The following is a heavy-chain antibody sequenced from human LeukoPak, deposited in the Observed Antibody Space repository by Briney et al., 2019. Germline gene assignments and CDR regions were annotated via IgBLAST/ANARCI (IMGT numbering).Heavy chain of an antibody. D-gene: IGHD2-21*01. CDR3: ARGGPPAYCGGDCYVS. V-gene: IGHV4-34*01. Sequence: PSETLSLTCAVYGGSFSGYYWSWIRQPPGKGLEWIGEINHSGSTNYNPSLKSRVTMSVDTSKNQFSLKLSSVTAADTAVYYCARGGPPAYCGGDCYVSWGQGTLVTVSS. CDR2: INHSGST. CDR1: GGSFSGYY. J-gene: IGHJ4*02.